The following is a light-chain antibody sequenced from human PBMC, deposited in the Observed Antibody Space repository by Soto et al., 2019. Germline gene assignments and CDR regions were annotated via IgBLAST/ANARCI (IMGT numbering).Light chain of an antibody. V-gene: IGKV3-15*01. Sequence: EIVMTQSPATLSVSPGERATLSCRASQSVSSNLAWYQQKPGQAPTLLLYGASARATGIPARFSGSGSGTEFTLTISSLRSEDFAVYYCQHYNNWPFTFGQGTK. J-gene: IGKJ2*01. CDR3: QHYNNWPFT. CDR2: GAS. CDR1: QSVSSN.